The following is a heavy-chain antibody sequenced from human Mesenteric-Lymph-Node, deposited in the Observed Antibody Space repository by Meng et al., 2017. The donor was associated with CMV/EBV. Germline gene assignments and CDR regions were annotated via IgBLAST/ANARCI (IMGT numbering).Heavy chain of an antibody. V-gene: IGHV4-34*01. CDR3: ASLAPLNNTKDKIPSGY. CDR2: INHSGST. D-gene: IGHD1-14*01. CDR1: GGSFSAYY. Sequence: QVQLQQWGAGLWKPSETLSLTCAVYGGSFSAYYWSWIRQPPGKGLEWSGEINHSGSTNYNPSLKSRITISVDTSKNQFSLKLTSVTAADTAVYFCASLAPLNNTKDKIPSGYWGQGTLVTVSS. J-gene: IGHJ4*02.